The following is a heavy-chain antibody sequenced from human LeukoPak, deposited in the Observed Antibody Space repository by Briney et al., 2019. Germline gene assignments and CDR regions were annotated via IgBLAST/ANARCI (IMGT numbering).Heavy chain of an antibody. V-gene: IGHV3-23*01. CDR2: ISVSGGST. CDR3: AKDVGVAVASAFDI. CDR1: GFTFSSYA. J-gene: IGHJ3*02. D-gene: IGHD6-19*01. Sequence: PGGSLRLSCAASGFTFSSYAMSWVRQAPGKVLEWVSAISVSGGSTYSADSVKGRFTISRDNSKHTLYLQMNSLSAEATAVYYCAKDVGVAVASAFDIWGQGTMVTVSS.